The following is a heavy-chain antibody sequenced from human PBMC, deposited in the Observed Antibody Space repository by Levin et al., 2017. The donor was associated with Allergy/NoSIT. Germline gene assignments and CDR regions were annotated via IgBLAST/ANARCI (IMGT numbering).Heavy chain of an antibody. J-gene: IGHJ4*02. CDR1: GFTFRSYS. CDR3: ARGATDLQRRDKFDY. CDR2: ISTVGTHI. D-gene: IGHD1-26*01. Sequence: LSLTCVASGFTFRSYSMDWVRPAPGKGLEWVSSISTVGTHIYYADSLKGRFTVSRDNARNSLYLQVNNLRAEDTAVYFCARGATDLQRRDKFDYWGQGTLVTVSS. V-gene: IGHV3-21*01.